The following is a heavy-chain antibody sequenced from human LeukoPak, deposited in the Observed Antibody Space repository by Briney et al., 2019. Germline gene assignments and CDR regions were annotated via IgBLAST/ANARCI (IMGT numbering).Heavy chain of an antibody. CDR3: ATKQWLAPPPDS. J-gene: IGHJ4*02. CDR1: GFTFSKYW. D-gene: IGHD6-19*01. Sequence: GGSLRLPCAASGFTFSKYWMLWVRQAPGKGLESVSRINTDGTVTTYGDSVKGRFTVSRDNADNTMFLQMNSVRDEDTAVYYCATKQWLAPPPDSWGQGTPVTVSS. V-gene: IGHV3-74*01. CDR2: INTDGTVT.